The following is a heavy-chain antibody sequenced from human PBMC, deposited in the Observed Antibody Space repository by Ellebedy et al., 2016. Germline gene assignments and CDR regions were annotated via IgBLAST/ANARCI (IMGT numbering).Heavy chain of an antibody. J-gene: IGHJ3*02. D-gene: IGHD3-10*01. CDR2: INTNTGNP. CDR1: GYTLTELS. V-gene: IGHV7-4-1*02. CDR3: ARVVFGYGSGSYYPRPDVFDI. Sequence: ASVKVSCKVSGYTLTELSMHWVRQAPGQGLEWMGWINTNTGNPTYAQGFTGRFVFSLDTSVSTAHLQISSLKAEDTAVYYCARVVFGYGSGSYYPRPDVFDIWGQGTMVTVSS.